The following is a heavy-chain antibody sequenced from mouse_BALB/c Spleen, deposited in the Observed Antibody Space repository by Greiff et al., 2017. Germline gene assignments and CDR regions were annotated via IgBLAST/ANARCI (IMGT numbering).Heavy chain of an antibody. J-gene: IGHJ2*01. CDR3: TRDQSLDY. Sequence: DVKVEESGGGLVKPGGSLKLSCAASGFTFSSYTMSWVRQTPEKRLEWVATISSGGSYTYYPDSVKGRFTISRDNAKNTLYLQMSSLKSEDTAMYYCTRDQSLDYWGQGTTLTVSS. CDR1: GFTFSSYT. V-gene: IGHV5-6-4*01. CDR2: ISSGGSYT.